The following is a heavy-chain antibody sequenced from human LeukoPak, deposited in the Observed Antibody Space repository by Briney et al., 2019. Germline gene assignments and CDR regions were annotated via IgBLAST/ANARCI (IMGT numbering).Heavy chain of an antibody. CDR1: GYTFTSYA. J-gene: IGHJ4*02. CDR2: INAGNGNT. CDR3: ATLTTYCSSTSCSLVY. D-gene: IGHD2-2*01. V-gene: IGHV1-3*01. Sequence: ASVKVSCKASGYTFTSYAMHWVRQAPGQRLEWMGWINAGNGNTKYSQKIQGRVTITRDTSASTAYMELSSLRSEDTAVYYCATLTTYCSSTSCSLVYWGQGTLVTVSS.